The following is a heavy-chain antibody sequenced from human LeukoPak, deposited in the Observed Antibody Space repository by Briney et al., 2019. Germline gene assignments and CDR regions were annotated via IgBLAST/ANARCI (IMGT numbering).Heavy chain of an antibody. V-gene: IGHV3-53*01. Sequence: GGSLRPSCVALGFTVSNNYMSWFRQAPGTGLEWVSVTYSGCSTSYADSVKGRFTISRDNSKDTLYLQMNSLRAEVTALYYCARRGSRTEQPGSTVDYWAQGTLVTVSS. J-gene: IGHJ4*02. CDR2: TYSGCST. D-gene: IGHD1-26*01. CDR1: GFTVSNNY. CDR3: ARRGSRTEQPGSTVDY.